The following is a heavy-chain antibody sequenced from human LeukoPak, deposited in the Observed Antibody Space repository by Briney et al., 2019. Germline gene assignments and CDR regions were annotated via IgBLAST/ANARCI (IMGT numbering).Heavy chain of an antibody. CDR2: IYPGDSDT. J-gene: IGHJ1*01. D-gene: IGHD6-13*01. CDR1: GYSFTSYW. Sequence: GESLKISCKGSGYSFTSYWIGWVRQMPGKGLEGMGIIYPGDSDTRYSPSFQGQVTISADKSISTAYLQWSSLKASDTAMYYCARPDLAAAAPEYFQHWGQGTLVTVSS. V-gene: IGHV5-51*01. CDR3: ARPDLAAAAPEYFQH.